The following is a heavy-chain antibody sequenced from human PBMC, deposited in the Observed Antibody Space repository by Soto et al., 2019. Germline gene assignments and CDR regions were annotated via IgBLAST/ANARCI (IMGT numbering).Heavy chain of an antibody. CDR3: AREKVGTTFFDN. CDR2: IYPSVSS. V-gene: IGHV4-38-2*02. CDR1: GFAISRGYY. Sequence: SETLSLTCSVSGFAISRGYYWSWVRQPPGKGLEWIGSIYPSVSSYHNPSLATRLRLSIDTSKNQFTLNLTSVAAADTALYFCAREKVGTTFFDNWGQGIQVTVSS. D-gene: IGHD1-1*01. J-gene: IGHJ4*02.